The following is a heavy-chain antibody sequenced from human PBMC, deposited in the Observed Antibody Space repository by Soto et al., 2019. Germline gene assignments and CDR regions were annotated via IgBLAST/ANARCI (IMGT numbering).Heavy chain of an antibody. CDR3: ARGPRGGYGDYVFDP. V-gene: IGHV1-18*01. Sequence: ASVKVSCKASGYTFTTYSITWVRQAPGQGLEWMGWISAYNGNTNYAQKLQDRVTMTKDASTRTAYMELRSLRSDDTAVYYCARGPRGGYGDYVFDPWGQGTLVTVSS. CDR2: ISAYNGNT. CDR1: GYTFTTYS. J-gene: IGHJ5*02. D-gene: IGHD4-17*01.